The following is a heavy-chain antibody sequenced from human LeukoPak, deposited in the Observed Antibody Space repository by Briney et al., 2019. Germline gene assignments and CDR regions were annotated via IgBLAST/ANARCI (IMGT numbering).Heavy chain of an antibody. CDR1: GFTFSSYA. D-gene: IGHD3-3*01. J-gene: IGHJ6*03. CDR3: ARDLAKDFWSGYPHIYYYYYYMDV. V-gene: IGHV3-30-3*01. Sequence: GGSLRLSCAASGFTFSSYAMHWVRQAPGKGLEGVAVISYDGSNKYYADSVKGRFTISRDNSKNTLYLQMNSLRAEDTAVYYCARDLAKDFWSGYPHIYYYYYYMDVWGKGTTVTVSS. CDR2: ISYDGSNK.